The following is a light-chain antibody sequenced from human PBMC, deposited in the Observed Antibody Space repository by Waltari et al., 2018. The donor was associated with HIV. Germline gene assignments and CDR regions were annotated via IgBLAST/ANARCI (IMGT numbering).Light chain of an antibody. CDR2: WAS. CDR1: QSIYYSSRNMDD. CDR3: QQYYSTPPT. V-gene: IGKV4-1*01. J-gene: IGKJ1*01. Sequence: DIVMTQSPDSLALSLGERATINCVSSQSIYYSSRNMDDLAWYQQNTGKNPKLLIYWASTRGYWVPARVSDSGSGRDFTLTIDGLQSEDVAVYFCQQYYSTPPTFGRGTKVEIK.